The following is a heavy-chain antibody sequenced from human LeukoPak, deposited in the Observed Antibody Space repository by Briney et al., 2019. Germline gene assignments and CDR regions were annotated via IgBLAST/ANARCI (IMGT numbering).Heavy chain of an antibody. CDR1: GGSISSSSYY. CDR3: ASQGRWGSGLGY. CDR2: IYYSGST. J-gene: IGHJ4*02. Sequence: SETLSLTCTVSGGSISSSSYYWGWIRQPPGKGLEWIGSIYYSGSTYYNPSLKSRVTISVDTSKNQFSLKLSSVTAADTAVYYCASQGRWGSGLGYWGQGTLVTVSS. V-gene: IGHV4-39*01. D-gene: IGHD3-10*01.